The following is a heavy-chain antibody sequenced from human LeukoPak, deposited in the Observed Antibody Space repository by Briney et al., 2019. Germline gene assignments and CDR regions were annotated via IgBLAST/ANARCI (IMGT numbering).Heavy chain of an antibody. CDR2: ISGSGGST. Sequence: QPGRSLRLSCAASGFTFSSNAMHWVRQAPGKGLEWVSAISGSGGSTYYADSVKGRFTISRDNSKNTLYLQMNSLRAEDTAVYYCAKFTPIVVARRPLYFDYWGQGTLVIVSS. D-gene: IGHD3-22*01. CDR3: AKFTPIVVARRPLYFDY. V-gene: IGHV3-23*01. J-gene: IGHJ4*02. CDR1: GFTFSSNA.